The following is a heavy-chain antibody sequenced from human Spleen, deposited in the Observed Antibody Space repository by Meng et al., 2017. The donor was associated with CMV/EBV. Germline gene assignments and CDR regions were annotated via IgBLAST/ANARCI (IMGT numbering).Heavy chain of an antibody. V-gene: IGHV3-53*01. CDR1: GFTVTSNY. CDR3: AEAAGTAWFDY. D-gene: IGHD6-13*01. Sequence: GESLKISCAASGFTVTSNYMSWVRQAPGKGLEWVSSISGDSGSIYYADSVKGRFTISRDNSKNTLYLQMSSLRADDMAVYYCAEAAGTAWFDYWGQGTLVTVSS. CDR2: ISGDSGSI. J-gene: IGHJ4*02.